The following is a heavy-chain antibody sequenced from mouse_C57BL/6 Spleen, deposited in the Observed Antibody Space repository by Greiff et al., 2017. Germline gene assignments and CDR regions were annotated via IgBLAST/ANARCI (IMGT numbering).Heavy chain of an antibody. CDR1: GFTFSDYY. CDR2: INYDGSST. V-gene: IGHV5-16*01. J-gene: IGHJ2*01. Sequence: EVHLVESEGGLVQPGSSMKLSCTASGFTFSDYYMAWVRQVPEKGLEWVANINYDGSSTYYLDSLKSRFIISRDNAKNILYLQMSSLKSEDTATYYCARDGGLGRAFDYWGQGTTLTVSS. CDR3: ARDGGLGRAFDY. D-gene: IGHD4-1*01.